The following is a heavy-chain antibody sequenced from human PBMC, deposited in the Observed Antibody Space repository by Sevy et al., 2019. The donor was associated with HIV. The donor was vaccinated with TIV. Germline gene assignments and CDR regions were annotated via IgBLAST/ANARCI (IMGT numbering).Heavy chain of an antibody. D-gene: IGHD1-26*01. Sequence: ASVKVSCKASGYTFTGYYMHWVRQAPGQGLEWMGWINPNSGGTNYEQKFQGRVTMTRDTSISTAYMELSRLRSDDTAVYYCARGGSYYVHHYWGQGTLVTVSS. CDR1: GYTFTGYY. V-gene: IGHV1-2*02. CDR3: ARGGSYYVHHY. CDR2: INPNSGGT. J-gene: IGHJ4*02.